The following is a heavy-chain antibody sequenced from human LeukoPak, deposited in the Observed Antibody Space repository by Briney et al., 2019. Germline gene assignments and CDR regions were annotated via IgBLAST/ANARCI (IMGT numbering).Heavy chain of an antibody. CDR1: GYTFTSYA. D-gene: IGHD3-10*01. CDR2: INAGNGNT. J-gene: IGHJ4*02. V-gene: IGHV1-3*01. Sequence: ASVKVSCKASGYTFTSYAMHWVRQAPGQRLEWMGWINAGNGNTKYSQKFQGRVTITRDTSASTAYMELSSLRSEDTAVYYCARAGGFGESGDYFDYWGQGTLVTVSS. CDR3: ARAGGFGESGDYFDY.